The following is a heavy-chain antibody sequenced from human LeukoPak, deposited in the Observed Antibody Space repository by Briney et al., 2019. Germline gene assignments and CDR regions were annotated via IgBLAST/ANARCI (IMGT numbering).Heavy chain of an antibody. CDR3: AKVSDSGYIVY. J-gene: IGHJ4*02. V-gene: IGHV3-48*03. D-gene: IGHD3-22*01. Sequence: PGGSLRLSCAASGFTFSSYEMNWVRQAPGKGLEWVSYISSSGSTIYYADSVKGRFTISRDNAKNSLYLQMNSLRAEDTAVYYCAKVSDSGYIVYWGQGTLVTVSS. CDR1: GFTFSSYE. CDR2: ISSSGSTI.